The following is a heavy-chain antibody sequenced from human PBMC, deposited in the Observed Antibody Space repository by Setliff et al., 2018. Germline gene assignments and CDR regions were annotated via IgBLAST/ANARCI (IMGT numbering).Heavy chain of an antibody. J-gene: IGHJ4*02. CDR3: AKRGPYCSGGTCHYYFDY. CDR1: GFTFSSYG. D-gene: IGHD2-15*01. CDR2: ISYDGSNK. Sequence: HTGGSLRLSCAASGFTFSSYGMHWVRQAPGKGLEWVAVISYDGSNKYYADSGKGRFTISRDNSKNTLYLQMNSLRAEDTAVYYCAKRGPYCSGGTCHYYFDYWGQGTLVTVSS. V-gene: IGHV3-30*18.